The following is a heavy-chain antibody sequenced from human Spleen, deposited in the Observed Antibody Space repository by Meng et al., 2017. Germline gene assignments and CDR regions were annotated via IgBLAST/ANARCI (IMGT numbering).Heavy chain of an antibody. J-gene: IGHJ1*01. CDR1: GFAFDDYG. CDR3: ARDRHYLQH. CDR2: LSGGGFTT. V-gene: IGHV3-23*04. Sequence: EVRLVGSGGGVGRPGGSLRLSCTASGFAFDDYGMSWVRQVPGMGLEWVSALSGGGFTTYYADSVKGRFTISRDNSKNTLYLQMNSLRADDTAVYYCARDRHYLQHWGQGTLVTVSS.